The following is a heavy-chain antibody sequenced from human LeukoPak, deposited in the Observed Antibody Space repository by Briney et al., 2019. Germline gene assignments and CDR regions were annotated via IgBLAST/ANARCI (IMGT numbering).Heavy chain of an antibody. V-gene: IGHV3-11*01. CDR2: ISSSGSTI. CDR3: ARNLGSSWLTYDAFDI. D-gene: IGHD6-13*01. Sequence: PGGSLRLSCAASGFTFSDYYMSWIRQAPGKGLEWVSYISSSGSTIYYADSVKGRFTISRDNAKNSLYLQMNSLRAEDTAVYYCARNLGSSWLTYDAFDIWGQGTMVTVSS. CDR1: GFTFSDYY. J-gene: IGHJ3*02.